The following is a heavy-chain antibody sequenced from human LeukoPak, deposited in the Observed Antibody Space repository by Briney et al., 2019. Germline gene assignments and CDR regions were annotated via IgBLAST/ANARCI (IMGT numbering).Heavy chain of an antibody. D-gene: IGHD6-19*01. V-gene: IGHV4-39*01. CDR2: LYYSGST. CDR3: ARQISRSGSGWTFDY. Sequence: PSETLSLTCTVSGGSMSSSSYYGGWIRQPPGKGLEWIGSLYYSGSTYYNPSLKNRVTISVDTSKNQFSLKLSSVTAADTAVYYCARQISRSGSGWTFDYWGQGTLVTVSS. J-gene: IGHJ4*02. CDR1: GGSMSSSSYY.